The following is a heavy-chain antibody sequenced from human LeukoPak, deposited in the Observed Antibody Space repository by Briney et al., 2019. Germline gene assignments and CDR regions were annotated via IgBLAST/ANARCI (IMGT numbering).Heavy chain of an antibody. J-gene: IGHJ5*02. Sequence: KTSETLSLTCTVSGGSISSSSYYWGWIRQPPGKGLEWIGSIYYSGSTYYNPSLKSRVTISVDTSKNQFSLKLSSVTAADTAVYYCATSYSSSSVWFDPWGQGTLVTVSS. V-gene: IGHV4-39*07. CDR2: IYYSGST. D-gene: IGHD6-6*01. CDR3: ATSYSSSSVWFDP. CDR1: GGSISSSSYY.